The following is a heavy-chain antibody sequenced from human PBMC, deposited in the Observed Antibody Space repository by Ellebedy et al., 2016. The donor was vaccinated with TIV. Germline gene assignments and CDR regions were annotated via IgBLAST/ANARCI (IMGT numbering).Heavy chain of an antibody. CDR3: ARGNWYCDL. J-gene: IGHJ2*01. V-gene: IGHV3-21*04. Sequence: GESLKISCAASGFTFSSYTMNWVRQAPGKGLEWVSSISGSSTYIYYADSVKGRFAISRDNAKNSLYLHMNSLKTEDTAVYYCARGNWYCDLWGRGTLVTVSA. CDR1: GFTFSSYT. CDR2: ISGSSTYI.